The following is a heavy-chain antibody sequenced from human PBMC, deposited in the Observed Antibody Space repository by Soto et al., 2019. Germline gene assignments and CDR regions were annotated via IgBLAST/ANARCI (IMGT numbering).Heavy chain of an antibody. V-gene: IGHV4-30-4*02. Sequence: SETLSLTCTVSCGSISSGDYYWSWIRQPPGKGLEWIGYIYYSGSTYYNPSLKSRVTISVDTSKNQFSLEVSSVTAADTAVYYCGRAVEMATFNCFNPWGQETLVTVSS. J-gene: IGHJ5*02. CDR3: GRAVEMATFNCFNP. D-gene: IGHD5-12*01. CDR2: IYYSGST. CDR1: CGSISSGDYY.